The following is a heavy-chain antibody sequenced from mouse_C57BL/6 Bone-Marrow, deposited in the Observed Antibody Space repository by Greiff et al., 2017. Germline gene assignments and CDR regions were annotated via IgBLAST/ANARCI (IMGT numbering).Heavy chain of an antibody. J-gene: IGHJ3*01. CDR3: ASASNYVWFAY. V-gene: IGHV1-69*01. CDR2: IDPSDSYT. D-gene: IGHD2-5*01. Sequence: QVQLQQPGAELVMPGASVKLSCKASGYTFTSYWMHWVKQRPGQGLEWIGEIDPSDSYTNYNQKFKGKSTLTVDKSSSTAYMQLSSLTSEDSAVYYCASASNYVWFAYWGQGTLVTVSA. CDR1: GYTFTSYW.